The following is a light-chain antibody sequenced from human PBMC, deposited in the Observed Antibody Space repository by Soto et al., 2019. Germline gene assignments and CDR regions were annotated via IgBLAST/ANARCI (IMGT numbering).Light chain of an antibody. J-gene: IGKJ4*01. CDR2: AAS. V-gene: IGKV1-39*01. CDR1: QSISSY. CDR3: QQSYSTPLT. Sequence: DIQMTQSPSSLSASAGDRVTITCRASQSISSYLNWYQQKPGKAPKLLIYAASSLQSGVPSRCSGSGSGTDFTLTISSLQPEDFATYYCQQSYSTPLTFGGGTKVDIK.